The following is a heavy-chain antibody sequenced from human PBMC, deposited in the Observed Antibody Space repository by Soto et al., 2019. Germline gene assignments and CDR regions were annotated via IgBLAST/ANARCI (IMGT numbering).Heavy chain of an antibody. CDR2: MNPNSGNT. V-gene: IGHV1-8*01. J-gene: IGHJ4*02. D-gene: IGHD2-2*01. CDR3: ARNSFESSTVFAY. Sequence: GASVKVSCKASGYTFTSYDINWVRQATGQGLEWMGWMNPNSGNTGYAQKFQGRVTITRNTSISTAYMELSSLRSEDTAVYYCARNSFESSTVFAYWGQGTLVTVSS. CDR1: GYTFTSYD.